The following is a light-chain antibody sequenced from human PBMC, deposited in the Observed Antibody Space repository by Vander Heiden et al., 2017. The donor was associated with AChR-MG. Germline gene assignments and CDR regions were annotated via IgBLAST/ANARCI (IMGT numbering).Light chain of an antibody. J-gene: IGKJ4*01. V-gene: IGKV3-11*01. CDR2: DAS. Sequence: LLTQSPPTLSLSPGERATLSCRASQSVSSYLAWYQQKPGQAPRLLIYDASNRATGIPARFSGSGSGTDFTLTISSLEPEDFAVYYCQQRSNWPLTFGGGTKVEIK. CDR1: QSVSSY. CDR3: QQRSNWPLT.